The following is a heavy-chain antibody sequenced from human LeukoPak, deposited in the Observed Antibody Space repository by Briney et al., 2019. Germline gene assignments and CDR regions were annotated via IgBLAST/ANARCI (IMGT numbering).Heavy chain of an antibody. J-gene: IGHJ4*02. CDR2: ISAYNGNI. CDR1: GYTFTSYG. Sequence: ASVKVSCKASGYTFTSYGISWVRQAPGQGLEWMGWISAYNGNINYAQKLQGRVTMTTDTSTSTAYMELRSLRSDDTAVYYCARFSSRFLEWLLGYFDYWGQGTLVTVSS. V-gene: IGHV1-18*01. CDR3: ARFSSRFLEWLLGYFDY. D-gene: IGHD3-3*01.